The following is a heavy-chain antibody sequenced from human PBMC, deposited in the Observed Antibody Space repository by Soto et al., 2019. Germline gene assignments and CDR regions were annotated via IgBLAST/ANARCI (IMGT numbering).Heavy chain of an antibody. CDR3: ARETRSSITIFGVVPTKTPDYYMDV. D-gene: IGHD3-3*01. Sequence: TLSLTCTVSGGSISSGGYYWSWIRQHPGKGLEWIGYIYYSGSTYYNPSLKSRVTTSVDTSKNQFSLKLSSVTAADTAVYYCARETRSSITIFGVVPTKTPDYYMDVWGKGTTVTVSS. J-gene: IGHJ6*03. V-gene: IGHV4-31*03. CDR2: IYYSGST. CDR1: GGSISSGGYY.